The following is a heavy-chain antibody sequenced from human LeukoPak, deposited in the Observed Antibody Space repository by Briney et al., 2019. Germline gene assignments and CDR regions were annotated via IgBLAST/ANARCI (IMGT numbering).Heavy chain of an antibody. CDR2: INWNGDST. CDR1: GFIFDDYG. Sequence: GGSLRLSCAASGFIFDDYGMSWVRQVPGKGLEWVSGINWNGDSTGYADSVKGRFTISRDNSKNTLYLQMNSLRADDTAVYYCARETGARLDYWGQGTLVTVSS. V-gene: IGHV3-20*04. CDR3: ARETGARLDY. D-gene: IGHD6-6*01. J-gene: IGHJ4*02.